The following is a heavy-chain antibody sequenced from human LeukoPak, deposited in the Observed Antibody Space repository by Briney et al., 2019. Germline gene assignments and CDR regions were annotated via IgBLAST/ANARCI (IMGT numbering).Heavy chain of an antibody. V-gene: IGHV3-23*01. CDR1: GFTFSSYA. CDR2: ISGSGGST. J-gene: IGHJ3*02. Sequence: GGSLRLSCAASGFTFSSYAMSWVRQAPGKGLEWVSAISGSGGSTYYADSVKGRFTISRDNSKNTLYLQMNSLRAEDTAVYYCAKALAYCGGDCYFAFDIWGQGTMVTVSS. D-gene: IGHD2-21*01. CDR3: AKALAYCGGDCYFAFDI.